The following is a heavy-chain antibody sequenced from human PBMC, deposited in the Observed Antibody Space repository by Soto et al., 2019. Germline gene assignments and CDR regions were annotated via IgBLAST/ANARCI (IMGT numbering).Heavy chain of an antibody. CDR3: ARSRGRWLFGYFDY. J-gene: IGHJ4*02. Sequence: GASVKVSGKASGYTFTSYAMHWVRQAPGQRLEWMGWINAGNGNTKYSQKFQGRVTITRDTSASTAYMELSSLRSEDTAVYYCARSRGRWLFGYFDYWGQGTLVTVSS. V-gene: IGHV1-3*01. CDR2: INAGNGNT. CDR1: GYTFTSYA. D-gene: IGHD3-22*01.